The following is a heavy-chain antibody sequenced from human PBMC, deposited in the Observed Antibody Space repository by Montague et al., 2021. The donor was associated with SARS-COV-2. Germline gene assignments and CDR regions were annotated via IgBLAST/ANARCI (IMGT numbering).Heavy chain of an antibody. Sequence: PALVKPTQILTLICTFSGFSLSTSGVGVGWIRQPPGKALEWLALIYWDDDKRYSPSLKSRLTITKDTSKNQVVLTMTNMDPVDTATYYCAHRRGLLLSDAFDXWGQGTMVTVSS. CDR3: AHRRGLLLSDAFDX. D-gene: IGHD1-26*01. CDR2: IYWDDDK. CDR1: GFSLSTSGVG. J-gene: IGHJ3*02. V-gene: IGHV2-5*02.